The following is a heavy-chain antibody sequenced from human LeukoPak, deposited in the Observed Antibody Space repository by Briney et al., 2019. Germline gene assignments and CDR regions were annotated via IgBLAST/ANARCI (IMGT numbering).Heavy chain of an antibody. D-gene: IGHD2-2*01. CDR2: ISYDGSKK. CDR1: GFTFSTYS. CDR3: ARDLKTAMDYFDY. J-gene: IGHJ4*02. V-gene: IGHV3-30*04. Sequence: GGSLRLSCAASGFTFSTYSMHWVRQAPGKGLEWVAIISYDGSKKYYADSVKGRFTISRDNSKNTLSLQMNSLRPEDTAVYYCARDLKTAMDYFDYWGQGALVTVSS.